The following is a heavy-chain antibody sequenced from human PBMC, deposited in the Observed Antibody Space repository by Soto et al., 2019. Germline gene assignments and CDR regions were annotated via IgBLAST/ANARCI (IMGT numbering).Heavy chain of an antibody. CDR3: ARYASSSGYYYFDY. D-gene: IGHD5-12*01. CDR2: ISTSSGTI. Sequence: GGSLRLSCAASGFTFSSYSMNWVRQAPGKGLEWVSYISTSSGTIYYADSVKGRFTISRDNAKNSLYLQMNSLRDEDTAVYYCARYASSSGYYYFDYWGQGTLVTVSS. V-gene: IGHV3-48*02. J-gene: IGHJ4*02. CDR1: GFTFSSYS.